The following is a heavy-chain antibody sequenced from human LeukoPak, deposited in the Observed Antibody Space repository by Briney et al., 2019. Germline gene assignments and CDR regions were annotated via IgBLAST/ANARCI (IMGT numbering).Heavy chain of an antibody. V-gene: IGHV3-53*01. D-gene: IGHD3-10*01. CDR1: GFTVSSNY. J-gene: IGHJ4*02. CDR3: ASGYYGSGGY. CDR2: IYSGGST. Sequence: GRSLRLSCAASGFTVSSNYMSWVRQAPGKGLEWVSVIYSGGSTYYADSVKGRFTISRDNAKNSLYLQMNSLRAEDTAVYYCASGYYGSGGYWGQGTLVTVSS.